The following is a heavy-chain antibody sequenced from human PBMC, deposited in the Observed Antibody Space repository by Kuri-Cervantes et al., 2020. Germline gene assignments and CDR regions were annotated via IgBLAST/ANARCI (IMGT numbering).Heavy chain of an antibody. CDR3: TTDYSDTSGYWGWYFDL. D-gene: IGHD3-22*01. Sequence: GESLKISCSASGFTFSNAWMSWVRQAPGKGLEWVGRIKSKTDGGTTDYAAPVKGRFTISRDDSKTTLYLQMNSLKTEDTAVYYCTTDYSDTSGYWGWYFDLWGRGTLVTVSS. V-gene: IGHV3-15*01. J-gene: IGHJ2*01. CDR1: GFTFSNAW. CDR2: IKSKTDGGTT.